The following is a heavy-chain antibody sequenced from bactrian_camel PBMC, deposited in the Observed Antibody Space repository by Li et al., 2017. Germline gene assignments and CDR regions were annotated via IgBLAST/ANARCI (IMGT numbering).Heavy chain of an antibody. CDR1: AYTYGMTC. V-gene: IGHV3S54*01. Sequence: HVQLVESGGGSVQAGGSLRLSCAASAYTYGMTCMGWFRQAPGKEREVVANIASGTGIPYYADSVKGRFIISRDNAENTVYLQMSSLRSDDTALYYCATHFWDWGQGTQVTVS. D-gene: IGHD5*01. CDR3: ATHFWD. J-gene: IGHJ4*01. CDR2: IASGTGIP.